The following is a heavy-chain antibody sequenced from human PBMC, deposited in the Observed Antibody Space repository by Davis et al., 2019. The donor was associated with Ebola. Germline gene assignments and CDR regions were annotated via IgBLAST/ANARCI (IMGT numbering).Heavy chain of an antibody. Sequence: PSETLSLTCTVSGGSISSSSYYWSWIRQPPGKGLEWIGEINHSGSTNYNPSLKSRVTISVDTSKNQFSLKLSSVTAADTAVYYCARGGLLWFRELRHNWFDPWGQGTLVTGSS. J-gene: IGHJ5*02. V-gene: IGHV4-39*07. CDR1: GGSISSSSYY. CDR2: INHSGST. CDR3: ARGGLLWFRELRHNWFDP. D-gene: IGHD3-10*01.